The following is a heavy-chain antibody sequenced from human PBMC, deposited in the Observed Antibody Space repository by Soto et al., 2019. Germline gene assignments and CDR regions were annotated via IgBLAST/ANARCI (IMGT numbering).Heavy chain of an antibody. CDR1: GFTFSSYG. CDR2: ISYDGSDK. CDR3: AKGVVVATTCFQH. Sequence: QVQLVESGGGVVQPGRSLRLSCAASGFTFSSYGMHWVRQAPGKGLEWVAVISYDGSDKYYADSVKGRFTISRDNSNNTLYLQMDSLRDEDTAVYDCAKGVVVATTCFQHWGQGTLVTVSS. J-gene: IGHJ1*01. V-gene: IGHV3-30*18. D-gene: IGHD2-15*01.